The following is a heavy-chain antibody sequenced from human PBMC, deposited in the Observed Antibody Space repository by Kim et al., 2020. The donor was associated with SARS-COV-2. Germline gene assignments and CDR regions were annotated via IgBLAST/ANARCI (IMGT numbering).Heavy chain of an antibody. D-gene: IGHD3-3*01. V-gene: IGHV3-7*04. J-gene: IGHJ6*02. CDR3: ARGFLEWLSSPGMDV. Sequence: DSVKGRFTISRDNAKNSLYLQMNSLRAEDTAVYYCARGFLEWLSSPGMDVWGQGTTVTVSS.